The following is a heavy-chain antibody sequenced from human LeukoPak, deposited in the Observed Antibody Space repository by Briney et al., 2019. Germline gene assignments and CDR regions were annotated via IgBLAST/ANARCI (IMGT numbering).Heavy chain of an antibody. CDR2: IYHSGST. CDR3: ARSGRTAYFDY. Sequence: PSETLSLTCTVSGYSISSGYYWGWIRQPPGKGLEWIGSIYHSGSTYYNPSLKSRVTISVDTSKNQFSLKLSSVTAADTAVYYCARSGRTAYFDYWGQGTLVTVSS. V-gene: IGHV4-38-2*02. J-gene: IGHJ4*02. CDR1: GYSISSGYY. D-gene: IGHD2-15*01.